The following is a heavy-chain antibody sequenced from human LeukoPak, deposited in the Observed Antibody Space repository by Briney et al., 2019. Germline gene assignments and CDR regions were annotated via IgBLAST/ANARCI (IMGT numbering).Heavy chain of an antibody. CDR2: FHTRGST. D-gene: IGHD2-15*01. V-gene: IGHV4-61*02. CDR1: RGSISSGNYC. Sequence: PSETLSLTCTVSRGSISSGNYCWSWIRQPAGKGLEWIGRFHTRGSTNYNPSLKSRVIISVDTSKNQFSLKLNSVTAADTAVYYCARVDGSCSGGSCPSGNWFDPWGQGTLATVSS. J-gene: IGHJ5*02. CDR3: ARVDGSCSGGSCPSGNWFDP.